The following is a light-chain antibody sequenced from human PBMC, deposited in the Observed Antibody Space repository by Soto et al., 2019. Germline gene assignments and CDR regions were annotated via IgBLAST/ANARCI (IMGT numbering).Light chain of an antibody. CDR1: QGIRDD. CDR3: QQVYVYPST. V-gene: IGKV1-6*01. J-gene: IGKJ4*01. CDR2: GAS. Sequence: IQMTQSPSSLSAYVGDRVTITCRASQGIRDDLGWYQQKPGRAPRLLIYGASSLQSGVPSRFSGGGSGTDFTLTISSLQPEDFATYYCQQVYVYPSTFGGGTKVDIK.